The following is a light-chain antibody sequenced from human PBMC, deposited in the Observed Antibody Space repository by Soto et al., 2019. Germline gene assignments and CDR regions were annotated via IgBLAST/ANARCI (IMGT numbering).Light chain of an antibody. Sequence: DIQMTQSPSTLSGSVGDRVTITCRASQTISSWLAWYQQKPGKAPKLLIYKASTLKSGVPSRFSGSGSGTEFTLTISSLQPDDFATYYCQQANSFPITFGQGTRLE. CDR2: KAS. CDR3: QQANSFPIT. V-gene: IGKV1-5*03. CDR1: QTISSW. J-gene: IGKJ5*01.